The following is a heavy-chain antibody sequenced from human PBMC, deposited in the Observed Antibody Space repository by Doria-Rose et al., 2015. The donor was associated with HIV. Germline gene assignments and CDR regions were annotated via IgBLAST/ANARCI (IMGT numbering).Heavy chain of an antibody. D-gene: IGHD6-13*01. CDR2: IFSDDER. J-gene: IGHJ4*02. CDR3: ARIKSSRWYHKYYFDF. V-gene: IGHV2-26*01. CDR1: GVSLSSPGMG. Sequence: QESGPVLVKPTETLTLTRTVSGVSLSSPGMGVSWIRQPPGKALEWLANIFSDDERSYKTSLKSRLTISRGTSKSQVVLTMTDTDPVDTATYYCARIKSSRWYHKYYFDFWGQGTLVIVSA.